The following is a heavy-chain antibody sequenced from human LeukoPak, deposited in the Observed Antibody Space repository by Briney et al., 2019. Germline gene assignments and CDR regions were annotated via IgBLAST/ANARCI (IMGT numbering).Heavy chain of an antibody. V-gene: IGHV3-73*01. Sequence: TGGSLRLSCAASGFTFSGSAMHWVRQASGKGLEWVGRIRSKANSYATAYAASVKGRFTISRDDSKNTAYLQMNSLKTEDTAVYYCTAQLGYCSGGSCYGWGQGTLVTVSS. CDR2: IRSKANSYAT. J-gene: IGHJ4*02. CDR3: TAQLGYCSGGSCYG. CDR1: GFTFSGSA. D-gene: IGHD2-15*01.